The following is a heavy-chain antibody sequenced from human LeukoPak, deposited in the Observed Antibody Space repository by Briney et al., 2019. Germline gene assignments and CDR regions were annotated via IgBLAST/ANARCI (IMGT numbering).Heavy chain of an antibody. J-gene: IGHJ4*02. CDR2: IYFSGST. D-gene: IGHD3-10*01. CDR3: AREGDGSLKFDY. CDR1: GGSISSGGYY. V-gene: IGHV4-31*03. Sequence: PSQTLSLTCTVSGGSISSGGYYWSWLRQHPGKGLEWIGYIYFSGSTFYNPSLRSRLTISVDTSKNQFSLKVRSVTAADTAVYYCAREGDGSLKFDYWGQGTLVTVSS.